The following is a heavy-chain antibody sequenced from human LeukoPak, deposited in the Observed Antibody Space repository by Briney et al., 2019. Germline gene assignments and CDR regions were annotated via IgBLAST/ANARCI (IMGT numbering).Heavy chain of an antibody. CDR3: ARQEGVPLNRFDY. J-gene: IGHJ4*02. CDR1: GYSLTTYW. V-gene: IGHV5-51*01. Sequence: GESLKISCKGSGYSLTTYWIGWVRQMPGKGLEWMGIIYPGDSNTRYGPSFQGQVTISADKSINTAYLQWSSLKASDTAMYYCARQEGVPLNRFDYWGQGTLVTVSS. CDR2: IYPGDSNT. D-gene: IGHD1-14*01.